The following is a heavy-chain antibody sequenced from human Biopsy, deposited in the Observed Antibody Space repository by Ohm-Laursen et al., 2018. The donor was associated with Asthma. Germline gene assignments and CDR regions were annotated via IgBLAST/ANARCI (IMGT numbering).Heavy chain of an antibody. CDR3: ARGQGRGIQLWSLDP. J-gene: IGHJ5*02. V-gene: IGHV4-59*01. Sequence: SETLSLTWTVSGGSISSDYWSWIRQPPGKGLEWIGLSSYSGFRKYNPSLKSRVTISVGTSKNQLSLNLTSVTAADTAVYFCARGQGRGIQLWSLDPWGQGILVTVSS. D-gene: IGHD5-18*01. CDR2: SSYSGFR. CDR1: GGSISSDY.